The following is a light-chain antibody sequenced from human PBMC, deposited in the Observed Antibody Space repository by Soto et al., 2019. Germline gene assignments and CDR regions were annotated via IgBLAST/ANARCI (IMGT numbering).Light chain of an antibody. CDR2: AAS. V-gene: IGKV1-39*01. CDR3: QQTYFGLHT. J-gene: IGKJ2*01. Sequence: DVQMTQSPSSLSASVGDRVTITCRASQSVSTYLNWYQQKPGKAPKLLIHAASTLQSGVPSRFSGSGTGTDFTLTISGLQPEDCATYYCQQTYFGLHTFGQGTKLEI. CDR1: QSVSTY.